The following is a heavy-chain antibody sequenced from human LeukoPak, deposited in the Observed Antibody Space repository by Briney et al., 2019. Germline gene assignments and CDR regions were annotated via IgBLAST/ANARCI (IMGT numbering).Heavy chain of an antibody. CDR2: ISGSGGST. D-gene: IGHD6-13*01. V-gene: IGHV3-23*01. CDR3: AKDRGSSWYPYYFDY. CDR1: GFTFSSYA. J-gene: IGHJ4*02. Sequence: PGGSLRLSCAASGFTFSSYAMSWVRQAPGKGLEWVSAISGSGGSTYYADSVKGRFTISRGNSKNTLYLQMNSLRAEDTAVYYCAKDRGSSWYPYYFDYWGQGTLVTVSS.